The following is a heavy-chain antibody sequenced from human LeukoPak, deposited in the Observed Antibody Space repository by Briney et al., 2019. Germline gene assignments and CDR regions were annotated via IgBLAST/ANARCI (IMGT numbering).Heavy chain of an antibody. Sequence: GASVKVSCKASGYTFTSYYMHWVRQAPGKGLEWMGGFDPEDGETIYAQKFQGRVTMTTDTSTSTAYMELRSLRSDDTAVYYCARGRGVITRDDYWGQGTLVTVSS. CDR1: GYTFTSYY. CDR3: ARGRGVITRDDY. D-gene: IGHD3-10*01. CDR2: FDPEDGET. J-gene: IGHJ4*02. V-gene: IGHV1-24*01.